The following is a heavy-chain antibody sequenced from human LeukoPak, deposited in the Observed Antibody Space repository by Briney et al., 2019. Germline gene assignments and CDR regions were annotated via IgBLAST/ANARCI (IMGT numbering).Heavy chain of an antibody. D-gene: IGHD5-18*01. J-gene: IGHJ4*02. Sequence: PSGTLSLTCALSGGSLSSDDWWNWVRQPPGKGLEWIGEIYHSGTTNYNPSLKSRVTIPIDKSKNHCSLKLSSVTAADTAEYYCARAYSPSVWGQGTLVTVSS. CDR3: ARAYSPSV. V-gene: IGHV4-4*02. CDR2: IYHSGTT. CDR1: GGSLSSDDW.